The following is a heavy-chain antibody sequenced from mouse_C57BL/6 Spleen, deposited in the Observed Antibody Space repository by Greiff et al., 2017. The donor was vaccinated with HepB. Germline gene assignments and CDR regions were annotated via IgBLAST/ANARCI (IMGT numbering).Heavy chain of an antibody. CDR2: IDPSDSYT. V-gene: IGHV1-69*01. CDR3: ARRGLVYAFDY. J-gene: IGHJ2*01. CDR1: GYTFTSYW. D-gene: IGHD2-3*01. Sequence: VQLQQPGAELVMPGASVKLSCKASGYTFTSYWMHWVKQRPGQGLEWIGEIDPSDSYTNYNQKFKGKSTLTVDKSSSTAYMQLSSLTSEDSAVYYCARRGLVYAFDYWGQGTTLTVSS.